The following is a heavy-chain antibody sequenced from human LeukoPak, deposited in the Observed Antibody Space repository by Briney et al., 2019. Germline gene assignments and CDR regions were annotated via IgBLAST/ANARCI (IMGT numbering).Heavy chain of an antibody. J-gene: IGHJ3*02. V-gene: IGHV3-13*01. CDR1: GFTFSSYD. CDR2: IGTAYDT. D-gene: IGHD5-18*01. CDR3: ARLLGYSYGNNAFDI. Sequence: PGGSLRLSCVASGFTFSSYDMHWVRQGTGKGLEWVSAIGTAYDTYYAGSVKGRFTISRENAENSLYLQMNSLRAGDTAVYYCARLLGYSYGNNAFDIWGQGTMVIVSS.